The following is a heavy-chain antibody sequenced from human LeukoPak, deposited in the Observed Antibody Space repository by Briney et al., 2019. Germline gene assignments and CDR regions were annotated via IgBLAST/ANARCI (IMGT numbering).Heavy chain of an antibody. J-gene: IGHJ3*02. CDR3: AREGSRIAAAGTYAFDI. V-gene: IGHV4-39*07. D-gene: IGHD6-13*01. CDR2: IYYSGST. Sequence: PSETLSLTCTVSRGSISSSDYYWGWIRQPPGKGLEWIGSIYYSGSTYYNPSLKSRVTISVDTSKNQFSLKLSSVTAADTAVYYCAREGSRIAAAGTYAFDIWGQGTMVTVSS. CDR1: RGSISSSDYY.